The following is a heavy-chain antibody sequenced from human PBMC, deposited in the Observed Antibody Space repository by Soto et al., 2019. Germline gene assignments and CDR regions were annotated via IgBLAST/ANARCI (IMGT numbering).Heavy chain of an antibody. Sequence: GGSLRLSCAASGFTVSDYYMSWIRQAPGKGLEWVSYISSSSSYTNYADSVKGRFTISRDNAKNSLYLQMYSLRAEDTAVFYCSRDHHRYSGYDYVDYWGQGTLVTVSS. V-gene: IGHV3-11*05. CDR1: GFTVSDYY. D-gene: IGHD5-12*01. J-gene: IGHJ4*02. CDR3: SRDHHRYSGYDYVDY. CDR2: ISSSSSYT.